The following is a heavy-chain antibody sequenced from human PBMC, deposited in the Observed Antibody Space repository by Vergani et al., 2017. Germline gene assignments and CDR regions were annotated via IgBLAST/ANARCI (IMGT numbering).Heavy chain of an antibody. CDR3: ARSFFDYWSGYQGYYFDY. CDR2: VYISRPT. Sequence: QVQLQESGPGLVKPSQTLSLTCNVSGVSISNSSYYWSWIRQPAGKGLEWLGRVYISRPTNCNPSLKNRVIMSVDTSKNQFSLKLNSVSAADTAVYYCARSFFDYWSGYQGYYFDYWGQGILVTVSS. V-gene: IGHV4-61*02. D-gene: IGHD3-3*01. CDR1: GVSISNSSYY. J-gene: IGHJ4*03.